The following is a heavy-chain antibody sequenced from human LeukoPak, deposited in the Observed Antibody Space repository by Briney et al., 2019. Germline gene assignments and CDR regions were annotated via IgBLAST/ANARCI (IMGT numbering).Heavy chain of an antibody. CDR1: GFTFSRYA. CDR3: ARDGGYDFWSGYYQDY. J-gene: IGHJ4*02. D-gene: IGHD3-3*01. Sequence: PGGSLRLSCATSGFTFSRYATHWVRQAPGKGLEWVALISYDANIGSNKYYADSVKGRFTISRDNSKNTLYLQMNSLRAEDTAVYYCARDGGYDFWSGYYQDYWGQGTLVTVSS. V-gene: IGHV3-30-3*01. CDR2: ISYDANIGSNK.